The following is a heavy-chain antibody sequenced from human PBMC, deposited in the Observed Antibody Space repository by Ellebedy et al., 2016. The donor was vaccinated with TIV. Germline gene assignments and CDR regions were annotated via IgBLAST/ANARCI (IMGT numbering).Heavy chain of an antibody. D-gene: IGHD4-23*01. CDR3: ARDNSVTLDAFDI. V-gene: IGHV1-69*13. J-gene: IGHJ3*02. Sequence: AASVKVSCKASGGTFSSYAISWVRQAPGQGLEWMGGIIPIFGTANYAQKFQGRVTFTADESTSTAYMELSSLRSEDTAVYYCARDNSVTLDAFDIWGQGTMVTVSS. CDR1: GGTFSSYA. CDR2: IIPIFGTA.